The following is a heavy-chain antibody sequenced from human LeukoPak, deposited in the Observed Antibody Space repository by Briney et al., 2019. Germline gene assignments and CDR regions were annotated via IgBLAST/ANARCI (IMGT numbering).Heavy chain of an antibody. J-gene: IGHJ4*02. CDR1: GFTFSSCG. D-gene: IGHD2-21*02. CDR2: IWYDGSNK. V-gene: IGHV3-33*06. Sequence: GGSLRLSCAASGFTFSSCGMHWVRQAPGKGLEWVAVIWYDGSNKYYADSVKGRFTTSRDNSKNTLYLQMNSLRAEDTAVYYCAKVDCGGDFYTLDYWGQGTLVTVSS. CDR3: AKVDCGGDFYTLDY.